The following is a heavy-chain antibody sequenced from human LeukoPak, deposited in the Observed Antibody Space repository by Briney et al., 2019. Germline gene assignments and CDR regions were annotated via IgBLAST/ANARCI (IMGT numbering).Heavy chain of an antibody. D-gene: IGHD4-17*01. CDR1: GGSFSGYY. CDR2: INHSGST. Sequence: PSETLSLTCAVYGGSFSGYYWNWIRQPPGKGLEWIGEINHSGSTNYNPSLKSRVTISVDTSKNQFSLKLSSVTAADTAVYYCARVGYGDYYFDYWGQGTLVTVSS. CDR3: ARVGYGDYYFDY. J-gene: IGHJ4*02. V-gene: IGHV4-34*01.